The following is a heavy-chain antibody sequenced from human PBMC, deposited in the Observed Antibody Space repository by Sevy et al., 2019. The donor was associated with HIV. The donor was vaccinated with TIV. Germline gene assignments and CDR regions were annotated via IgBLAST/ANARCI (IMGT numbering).Heavy chain of an antibody. D-gene: IGHD3-22*01. CDR1: GFTFSSYG. CDR2: ISYDGSNK. V-gene: IGHV3-30*18. J-gene: IGHJ4*02. CDR3: AKGPRSGYLYYFDY. Sequence: RGSLRLSCAASGFTFSSYGMHWVRQAPGKGLEWVAVISYDGSNKYYADSVKGRFTISRDNSKNTLYLQMNSLRAEDTAVYYCAKGPRSGYLYYFDYWGQGTLVTVSS.